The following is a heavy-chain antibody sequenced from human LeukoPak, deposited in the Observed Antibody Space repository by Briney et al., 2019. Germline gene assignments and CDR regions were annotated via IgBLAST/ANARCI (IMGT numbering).Heavy chain of an antibody. Sequence: GGSLRLSCAASGFTFSNAWMSWVRQAPGKGLEWVGRIKSKTDGGTTDYAAPVKGRFTISRDDSKDTLYLQMNSLKTEDTAVYYCTVDPTGYCSGSRCFYYYYYGMDVWGQGTTVTVSS. CDR2: IKSKTDGGTT. V-gene: IGHV3-15*01. CDR3: TVDPTGYCSGSRCFYYYYYGMDV. D-gene: IGHD2-15*01. CDR1: GFTFSNAW. J-gene: IGHJ6*02.